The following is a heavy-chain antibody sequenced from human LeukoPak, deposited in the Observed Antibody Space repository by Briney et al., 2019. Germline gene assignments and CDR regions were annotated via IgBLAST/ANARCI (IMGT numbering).Heavy chain of an antibody. CDR3: ATLHLATSSSVY. CDR2: IYYSGTT. V-gene: IGHV4-39*01. Sequence: SETLSLTCTVSGVSISSSGYYWGWIRQPPGKGLEWIGSIYYSGTTYSNPSLKSRVTISVDTSKNQFSLKLSSVTAADTAVYYCATLHLATSSSVYWGQGTLVTVSS. J-gene: IGHJ4*02. D-gene: IGHD6-6*01. CDR1: GVSISSSGYY.